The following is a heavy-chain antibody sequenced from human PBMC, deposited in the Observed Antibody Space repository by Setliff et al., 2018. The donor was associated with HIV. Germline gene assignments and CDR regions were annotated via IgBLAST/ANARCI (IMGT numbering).Heavy chain of an antibody. CDR3: TRDHTPPPNYDFWSGQIDLRNIFYYMDV. Sequence: ASVKVSCKASGYTFTSYAMNWVRQAPGQGLEWMGWINTNTGNPTYAQGFTGRFVFSLDTSVSTAYLQIFSLKTEDTAVYYCTRDHTPPPNYDFWSGQIDLRNIFYYMDVWGTGSPVTVSS. J-gene: IGHJ6*03. D-gene: IGHD3-3*01. CDR1: GYTFTSYA. CDR2: INTNTGNP. V-gene: IGHV7-4-1*01.